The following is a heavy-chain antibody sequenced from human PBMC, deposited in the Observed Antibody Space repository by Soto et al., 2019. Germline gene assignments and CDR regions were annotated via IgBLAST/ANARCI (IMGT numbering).Heavy chain of an antibody. D-gene: IGHD6-13*01. CDR2: IYYSGST. J-gene: IGHJ5*02. CDR1: NASIIHYY. V-gene: IGHV4-59*01. Sequence: PSETLSLTCTVSNASIIHYYWSWIRQPPGKGPEWIGYIYYSGSTNYNPSLKSRVTISVDTSKNQLSLKLSSVTAADTAVYYCARDRSRAEGAGRASWWFDPWGQGTLVTVSS. CDR3: ARDRSRAEGAGRASWWFDP.